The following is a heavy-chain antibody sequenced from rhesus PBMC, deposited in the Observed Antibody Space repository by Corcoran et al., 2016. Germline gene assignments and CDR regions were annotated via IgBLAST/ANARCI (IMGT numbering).Heavy chain of an antibody. Sequence: QVQLQESGPGLVKPLETLSLTCAVAGGSISRTYWSWFCHPPGKGLGWIGDIYGSGRSTNYNPSLKSRVTLSVDTSKNQFSLKLSSVTAADTAVYYCAREGGSSGWYNWGQGVLVTVSS. D-gene: IGHD6-31*01. J-gene: IGHJ4*01. V-gene: IGHV4S11*01. CDR3: AREGGSSGWYN. CDR2: IYGSGRST. CDR1: GGSISRTY.